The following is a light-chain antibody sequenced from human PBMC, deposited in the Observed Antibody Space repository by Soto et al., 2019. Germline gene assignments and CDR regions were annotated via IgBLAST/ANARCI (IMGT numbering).Light chain of an antibody. CDR3: QQYNSYSPNT. CDR1: QRISSW. V-gene: IGKV1-5*01. J-gene: IGKJ2*01. Sequence: DIQMNQSPSTLSASVGDRVTITCRASQRISSWWAWYQQKPGKAPKLLIYDASSLESGVPSSFRGRGSGTEVTVTISSLQPDDFATYYCQQYNSYSPNTFGQGTKLEIK. CDR2: DAS.